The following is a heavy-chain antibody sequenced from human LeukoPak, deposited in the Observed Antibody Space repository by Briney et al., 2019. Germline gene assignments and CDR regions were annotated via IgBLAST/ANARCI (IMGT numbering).Heavy chain of an antibody. CDR3: ARVVVGATLVDWFDP. CDR1: GFTFSDYY. V-gene: IGHV3-11*04. J-gene: IGHJ5*02. Sequence: PGGSLRLSCAASGFTFSDYYMSWIRQAPGKGLEWVSYISSGGSTIYYADSVKGRFTISRDNAKNSLYLQMNSLRAEDTAVYYCARVVVGATLVDWFDPWGQGTLVTVSS. CDR2: ISSGGSTI. D-gene: IGHD1-26*01.